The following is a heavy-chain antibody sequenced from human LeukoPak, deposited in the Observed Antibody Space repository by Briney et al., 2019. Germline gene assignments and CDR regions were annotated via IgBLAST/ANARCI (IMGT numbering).Heavy chain of an antibody. CDR3: ARRPRYSSGHYYDF. V-gene: IGHV3-23*03. J-gene: IGHJ4*02. Sequence: GGSLRLSCAASGFSVSNNYMSWVRHAPGKGLEWVGIISSDGGTYYDGSTYHADSVKGRFTVSRDNSKNTLFLQMNSLRAEDTAVYYCARRPRYSSGHYYDFWGQGTLVTVSS. D-gene: IGHD3-22*01. CDR2: ISSDGGTYYDGST. CDR1: GFSVSNNY.